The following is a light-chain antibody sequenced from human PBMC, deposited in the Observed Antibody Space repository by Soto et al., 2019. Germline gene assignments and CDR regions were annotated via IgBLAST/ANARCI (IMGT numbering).Light chain of an antibody. J-gene: IGLJ3*02. CDR3: RSYTNIATWV. Sequence: QSALTQPASVSGSPGQSITISCTGTRSDVGGVDYVSWYQQHPGEAPKLIIYEVTHRPSGVSNRFSGSKSGNTASLTISGLQAEDEAAYYCRSYTNIATWVFGGGTKLTVL. CDR1: RSDVGGVDY. V-gene: IGLV2-14*01. CDR2: EVT.